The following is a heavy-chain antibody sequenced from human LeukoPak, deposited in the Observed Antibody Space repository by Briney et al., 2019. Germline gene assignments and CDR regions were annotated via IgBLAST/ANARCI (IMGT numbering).Heavy chain of an antibody. Sequence: ASVKVSCKASGGTFSSYAISWVRQAPGQGLEWMGGIIPIFGTANYAQKFQGRVTITTDESTSTAYMELSSLRSEDTAVYYCARDPGDSSGYSGGDAFDIWGQGTMVTVSS. V-gene: IGHV1-69*05. CDR3: ARDPGDSSGYSGGDAFDI. J-gene: IGHJ3*02. D-gene: IGHD3-22*01. CDR1: GGTFSSYA. CDR2: IIPIFGTA.